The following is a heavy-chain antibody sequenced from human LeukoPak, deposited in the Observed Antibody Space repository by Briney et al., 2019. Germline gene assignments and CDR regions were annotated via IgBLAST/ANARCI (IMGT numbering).Heavy chain of an antibody. Sequence: GGSLRLSCAASGFTFSSYAMSWVRQAPGKGLEWVSAISGSGGSTYYADSVKGRFTISRDNSKNTLYLQLNSLRPEDTAVYYCARDQLAYSGYDTLFDYWGQGSLVTVSS. CDR2: ISGSGGST. V-gene: IGHV3-23*01. J-gene: IGHJ4*02. CDR1: GFTFSSYA. D-gene: IGHD5-12*01. CDR3: ARDQLAYSGYDTLFDY.